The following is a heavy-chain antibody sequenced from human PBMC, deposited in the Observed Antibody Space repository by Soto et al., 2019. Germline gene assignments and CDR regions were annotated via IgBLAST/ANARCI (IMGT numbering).Heavy chain of an antibody. CDR3: AREKYSSGWPHDAFDI. V-gene: IGHV3-11*01. CDR1: GFTFSDYY. D-gene: IGHD6-19*01. J-gene: IGHJ3*02. CDR2: ISSSGSTI. Sequence: GGSLRLSCAASGFTFSDYYMSWIRQAPGKGLEWVSYISSSGSTIYYADSVKGRFTISRDNAKNSLYLQMNSLRAEDTAVYYCAREKYSSGWPHDAFDIWGQGTMVTVSS.